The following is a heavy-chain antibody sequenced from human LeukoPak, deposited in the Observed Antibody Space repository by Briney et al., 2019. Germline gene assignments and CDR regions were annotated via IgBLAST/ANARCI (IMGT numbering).Heavy chain of an antibody. Sequence: ASVKVSCKASGYTFTGYYMHWVRQAPGQGLEWMGWINPNSGGTNYAQKFQGRVTMTRDTSISTAYMELSGLRPEDTAVYYCARALDTPTNDYWGQGTLVTVSS. CDR1: GYTFTGYY. D-gene: IGHD5-18*01. CDR2: INPNSGGT. CDR3: ARALDTPTNDY. J-gene: IGHJ4*02. V-gene: IGHV1-2*02.